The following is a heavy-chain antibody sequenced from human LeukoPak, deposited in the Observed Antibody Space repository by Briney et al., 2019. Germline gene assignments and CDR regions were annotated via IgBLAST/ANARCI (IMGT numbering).Heavy chain of an antibody. V-gene: IGHV4-34*01. CDR2: INHSGST. D-gene: IGHD2-2*01. CDR1: GGSFGGYY. J-gene: IGHJ5*02. Sequence: SETLSLTCAVYGGSFGGYYWSWIRQPPGKGVEWIGEINHSGSTNYNPSLKSRVTISVDTSKNQFSLKLSSVTAADTAVYYCARRPLHCSSTSCYANWFDPWGQGTLVTVPS. CDR3: ARRPLHCSSTSCYANWFDP.